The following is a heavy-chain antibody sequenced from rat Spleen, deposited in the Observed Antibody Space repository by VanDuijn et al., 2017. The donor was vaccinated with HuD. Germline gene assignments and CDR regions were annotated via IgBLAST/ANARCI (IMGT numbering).Heavy chain of an antibody. CDR3: ARHPTYYGFDGDYFAC. Sequence: EVQLVESDGGLVQPGRSLKLSCAASGFTFSDYYMAWVRQAPTKGLEWVATISYDGSSTYYRDSVKGRFTISRDNAKSTLYLQMDSLRSEDTATYYCARHPTYYGFDGDYFACWGQGTLVTVSS. CDR2: ISYDGSST. D-gene: IGHD1-9*01. V-gene: IGHV5-29*01. J-gene: IGHJ3*01. CDR1: GFTFSDYY.